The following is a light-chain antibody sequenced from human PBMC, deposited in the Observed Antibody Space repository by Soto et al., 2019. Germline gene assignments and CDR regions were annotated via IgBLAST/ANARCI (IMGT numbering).Light chain of an antibody. Sequence: IQMTQSPSSLSASVGDRITITCRASQDIGNDLGWYQQKPGKAPKVLIYAASNLHSGVPSRFSGSGSGTEFTLTISSLQPDDFATYYCQQFNSYPWTFGQGTKVDIK. CDR1: QDIGND. CDR3: QQFNSYPWT. J-gene: IGKJ1*01. V-gene: IGKV1-17*01. CDR2: AAS.